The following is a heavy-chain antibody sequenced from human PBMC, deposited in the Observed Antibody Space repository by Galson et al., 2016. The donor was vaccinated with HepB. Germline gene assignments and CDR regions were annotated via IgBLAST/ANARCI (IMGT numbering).Heavy chain of an antibody. Sequence: SWVRQTPGKGLEWIGYIYYRGSTYYNPSLKSRGTISVDTSKNQFSLKLNSVTAADTAVYYCASGPSGPNANNAFDIWGQGTMVTVSS. V-gene: IGHV4-30-4*01. CDR3: ASGPSGPNANNAFDI. D-gene: IGHD2-8*01. CDR2: IYYRGST. J-gene: IGHJ3*02.